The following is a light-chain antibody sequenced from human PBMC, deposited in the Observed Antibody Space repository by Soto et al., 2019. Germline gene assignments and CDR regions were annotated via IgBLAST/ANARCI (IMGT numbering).Light chain of an antibody. CDR1: QDITNY. CDR2: AAS. V-gene: IGKV1-39*01. CDR3: QRYNAYWA. J-gene: IGKJ1*01. Sequence: DIQMTQSPSSLSASVGYRVTITCQASQDITNYLNWYQQKPGKAPKLLIYAASSLQSGVPSRFSGSGSGTEFTLTISSLQPDDFATYYCQRYNAYWAFGPGTKVDIK.